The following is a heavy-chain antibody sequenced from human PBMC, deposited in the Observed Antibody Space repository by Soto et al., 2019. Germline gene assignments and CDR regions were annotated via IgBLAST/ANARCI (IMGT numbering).Heavy chain of an antibody. J-gene: IGHJ5*01. CDR2: IYWDDDK. V-gene: IGHV2-5*02. D-gene: IGHD1-26*01. CDR3: VHRFLVGAGTGFDS. CDR1: GFSLSTSGMS. Sequence: QITLKESGPTLVKPTQTLTLTCTFSGFSLSTSGMSVGWIRQPPGKALEWLALIYWDDDKRYSPSLKSRLAITKDTSKNQVVLIMTNMDPVDTATYYCVHRFLVGAGTGFDSWGQGTLVTVSS.